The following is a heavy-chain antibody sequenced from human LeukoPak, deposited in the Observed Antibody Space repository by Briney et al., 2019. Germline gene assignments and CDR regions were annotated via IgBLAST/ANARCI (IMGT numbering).Heavy chain of an antibody. J-gene: IGHJ4*02. CDR1: GYTFTSYD. Sequence: GASVKVSCKASGYTFTSYDTNWVRQATGQWLEWMGWMNPNSGDTGYAQKFQGRVTITRNTSISTAYMELSSLRSEDTAVYYCPRVAGSLDYWGQGTLVTVSS. CDR2: MNPNSGDT. D-gene: IGHD6-19*01. V-gene: IGHV1-8*03. CDR3: PRVAGSLDY.